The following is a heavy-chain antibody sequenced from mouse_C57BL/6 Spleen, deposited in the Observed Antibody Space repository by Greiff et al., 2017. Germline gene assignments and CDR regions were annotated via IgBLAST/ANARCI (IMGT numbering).Heavy chain of an antibody. J-gene: IGHJ4*01. V-gene: IGHV1-52*01. D-gene: IGHD2-3*01. CDR2: IDPSDSET. CDR3: AESYDGYYDGAMDY. Sequence: QVQLQQPGAELVRPGSSVKLSCKASGYTFTSYWMHWVKQRPIQGLEWIGNIDPSDSETHYNQKFKDKATLTVDKSSSTAYMQLSSLTSEDSAVYYCAESYDGYYDGAMDYWGQGTSVTVSS. CDR1: GYTFTSYW.